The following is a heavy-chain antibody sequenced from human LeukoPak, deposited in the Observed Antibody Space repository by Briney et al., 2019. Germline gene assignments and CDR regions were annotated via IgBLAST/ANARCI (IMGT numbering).Heavy chain of an antibody. Sequence: GGSLRLSCAASGFTFSTYAMHWVRQAPGKGLEWVAVISRDGGNKYYTDSVKGRFTISRDNSRSTLYLQMNSLRADDTAEYYCAKVGQNYDILTYYFDYWGQGTLVTVSS. J-gene: IGHJ4*02. CDR1: GFTFSTYA. CDR2: ISRDGGNK. CDR3: AKVGQNYDILTYYFDY. D-gene: IGHD3-9*01. V-gene: IGHV3-30*04.